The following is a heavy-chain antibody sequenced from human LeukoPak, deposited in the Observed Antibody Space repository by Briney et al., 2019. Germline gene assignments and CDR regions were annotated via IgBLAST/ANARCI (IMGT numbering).Heavy chain of an antibody. Sequence: PGRSLRLSCTPSGLTFSRHGMHWVRQAPGKGLERVAIISNDGSRKYYAHSVEGRFTISRDNSKNTLYLKMDSLRAEDTAFYYCARDRAWNYFDYWGQGTLVTVSS. CDR1: GLTFSRHG. D-gene: IGHD3-3*01. J-gene: IGHJ4*02. CDR3: ARDRAWNYFDY. V-gene: IGHV3-30*03. CDR2: ISNDGSRK.